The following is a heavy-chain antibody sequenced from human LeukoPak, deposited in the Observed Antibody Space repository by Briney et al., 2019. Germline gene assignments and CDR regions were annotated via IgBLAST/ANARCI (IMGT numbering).Heavy chain of an antibody. D-gene: IGHD6-19*01. CDR1: GGSISSSNYY. CDR2: IYYSGNT. Sequence: SETLSLTCTVSGGSISSSNYYWGWIRQPPGKGLEWIGTIYYSGNTYYNPSLKSRVTISVDTSKNQFSLELNSVTAADTAVYYCARGTGSSGWYVDYWGQGTLVTVSS. J-gene: IGHJ4*02. CDR3: ARGTGSSGWYVDY. V-gene: IGHV4-39*07.